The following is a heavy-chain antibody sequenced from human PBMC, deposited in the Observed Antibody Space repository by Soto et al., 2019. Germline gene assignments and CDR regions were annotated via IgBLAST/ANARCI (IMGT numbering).Heavy chain of an antibody. J-gene: IGHJ4*02. CDR2: IVVGSGNT. Sequence: GGPVKVSCKASGFTFTSSAVQWVRQARGQRLEWIGWIVVGSGNTNYAQKFQERVTITRDMSTSTAYMELSSLRSEDTAVYYCAAAPPPYYDFWSGYTGLYYFDYWGQGTLVTVSS. CDR1: GFTFTSSA. D-gene: IGHD3-3*01. CDR3: AAAPPPYYDFWSGYTGLYYFDY. V-gene: IGHV1-58*01.